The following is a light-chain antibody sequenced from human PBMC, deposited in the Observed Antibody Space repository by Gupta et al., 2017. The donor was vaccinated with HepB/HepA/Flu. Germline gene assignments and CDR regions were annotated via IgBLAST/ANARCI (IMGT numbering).Light chain of an antibody. V-gene: IGKV4-1*01. CDR3: QHYSSSPRT. J-gene: IGKJ2*02. CDR2: WAS. Sequence: DIVMTQCPDSRAVSLGERATINCKTSQSVLYSSNNKNYLAWYQQKPGQPPKLLIYWASTREPGVPDRFSGSGSGTDFTLTISALQAEDVAVYYCQHYSSSPRTFGQGTKLEIK. CDR1: QSVLYSSNNKNY.